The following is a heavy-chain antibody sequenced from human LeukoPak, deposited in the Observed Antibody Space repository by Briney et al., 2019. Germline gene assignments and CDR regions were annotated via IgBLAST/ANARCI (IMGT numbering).Heavy chain of an antibody. V-gene: IGHV3-23*01. D-gene: IGHD5-18*01. CDR1: GFTFSSHA. CDR3: AKGDTAMVTSYYGMDV. Sequence: PGGSLRLSCAASGFTFSSHAMGWVRQAPGKGLEWVSSITGSGGSTYYGDSVKGRFTIARDNSKNTLYLQMNSLRAEDTALYYCAKGDTAMVTSYYGMDVWGQGTTVTVSS. CDR2: ITGSGGST. J-gene: IGHJ6*02.